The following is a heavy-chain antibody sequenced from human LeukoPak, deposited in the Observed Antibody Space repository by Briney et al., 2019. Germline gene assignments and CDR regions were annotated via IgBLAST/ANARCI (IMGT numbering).Heavy chain of an antibody. CDR3: AGLHSRAFDI. J-gene: IGHJ3*02. CDR1: GGSTISHY. V-gene: IGHV4-59*08. Sequence: SETLSLTCTVSGGSTISHYWSWIRQPPGKGLEWIAYIYYTGTTNYNPSLKSRVTISIDTSRDQFSLKLKSVTAADTAVYYCAGLHSRAFDIWGQGTMVTVSS. CDR2: IYYTGTT.